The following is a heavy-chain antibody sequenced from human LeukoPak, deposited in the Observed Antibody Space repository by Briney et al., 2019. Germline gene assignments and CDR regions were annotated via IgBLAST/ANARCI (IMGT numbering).Heavy chain of an antibody. Sequence: GGSLRLSCVASGFNFSTYSMNWVRQAPGRGLEWVSYITSSSGTIYYADSVKGRFTVSRDNAQNSLSLQMNSLRVEDTAVYYCARDHHSDYYGSGSYIDWGQGTLVTVSS. CDR1: GFNFSTYS. J-gene: IGHJ4*02. V-gene: IGHV3-48*01. D-gene: IGHD3-10*01. CDR3: ARDHHSDYYGSGSYID. CDR2: ITSSSGTI.